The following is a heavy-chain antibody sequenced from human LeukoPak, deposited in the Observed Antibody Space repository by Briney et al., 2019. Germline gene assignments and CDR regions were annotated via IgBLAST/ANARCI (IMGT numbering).Heavy chain of an antibody. CDR3: ARGYQLLSYYYYYMDV. CDR2: ISAYNGNT. J-gene: IGHJ6*03. V-gene: IGHV1-18*01. CDR1: GYTFTSYG. D-gene: IGHD2-2*01. Sequence: ASVKVSCKASGYTFTSYGISWVRQAPGQGLEWMGWISAYNGNTNYAQKLQGRVTMTTDTSTSTAYTELRSLRSDDTAVYYCARGYQLLSYYYYYMDVWGKGTTVTVSS.